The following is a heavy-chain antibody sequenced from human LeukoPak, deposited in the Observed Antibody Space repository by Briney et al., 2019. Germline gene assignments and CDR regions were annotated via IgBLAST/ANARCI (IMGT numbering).Heavy chain of an antibody. CDR2: INHSGST. D-gene: IGHD2-15*01. J-gene: IGHJ4*02. Sequence: SETLSLTCAVYGGSFSGYYWSWIRQPPGKGLEWVGEINHSGSTNYNPSLRSRVTISVDTSKNQFSLKLNSVTAADTAVYYCARRTVADYSDYFDFWGQGTLVTVSS. CDR1: GGSFSGYY. V-gene: IGHV4-34*01. CDR3: ARRTVADYSDYFDF.